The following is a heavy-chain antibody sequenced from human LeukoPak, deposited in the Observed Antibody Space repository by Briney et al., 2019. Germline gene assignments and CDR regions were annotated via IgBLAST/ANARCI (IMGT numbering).Heavy chain of an antibody. D-gene: IGHD6-13*01. CDR1: GFTFSSYG. V-gene: IGHV3-30*18. J-gene: IGHJ4*02. CDR2: ISYDGSNK. Sequence: GGSLRLSCAASGFTFSSYGMHWVRQAPGKGLEWVTVISYDGSNKYYADSVKGRFTISRDNSKNTLYLQMNSLRAEGTAVYYCAKVFRLGLYSSSYFDYWGQGTLVTVSS. CDR3: AKVFRLGLYSSSYFDY.